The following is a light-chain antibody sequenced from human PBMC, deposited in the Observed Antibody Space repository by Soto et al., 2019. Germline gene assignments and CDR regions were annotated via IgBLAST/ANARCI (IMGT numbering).Light chain of an antibody. J-gene: IGKJ5*01. CDR1: QSIGTF. CDR2: AAS. V-gene: IGKV1-39*01. Sequence: DFEMSQSPSSLSALVGDRVTMTCLASQSIGTFLSWYQQKSGRAPKLLIYAASSLQIGVPSRFSGSGSGTNFTLTISSLQPEDFATYFCQQNYDTPITFGQGTRLEIK. CDR3: QQNYDTPIT.